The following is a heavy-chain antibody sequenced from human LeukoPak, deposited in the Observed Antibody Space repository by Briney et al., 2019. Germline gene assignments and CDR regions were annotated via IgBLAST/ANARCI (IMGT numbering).Heavy chain of an antibody. D-gene: IGHD3-22*01. CDR1: GGSFSGYY. CDR3: ARAPIRFYYDSSGYPYRFDY. CDR2: INHSGST. Sequence: PSETLSLTCAVYGGSFSGYYWSWIRQPPGKGLEWIGEINHSGSTNYNPSLKSRVTISVDTSKNQFSLKLSSVTAADTAVYYCARAPIRFYYDSSGYPYRFDYWGQGTLVTVSS. V-gene: IGHV4-34*01. J-gene: IGHJ4*02.